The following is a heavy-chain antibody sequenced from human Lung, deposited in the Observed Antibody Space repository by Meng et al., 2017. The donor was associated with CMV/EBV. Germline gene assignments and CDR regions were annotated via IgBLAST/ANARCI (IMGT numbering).Heavy chain of an antibody. CDR3: ARDLEY. Sequence: FHLLASGPGLGRPVETLSLTCSVSGGSISSSTYYWAWIRQPPGKGLEWIGSLYDSGSTYYHPSLKSRVTISVDTSKTYFSLKLRSVTAADTAVYYCARDLEYWGQGTLVTVSS. D-gene: IGHD1-1*01. V-gene: IGHV4-39*07. J-gene: IGHJ4*02. CDR1: GGSISSSTYY. CDR2: LYDSGST.